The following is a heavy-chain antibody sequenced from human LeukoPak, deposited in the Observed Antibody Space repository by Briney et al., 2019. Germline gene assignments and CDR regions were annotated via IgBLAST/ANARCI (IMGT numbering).Heavy chain of an antibody. CDR3: ARGIVPAARDYYYYYMDV. D-gene: IGHD2-2*01. CDR2: ITTYNGNT. Sequence: GASVTVSCKASGYTFSSYGLSWVRQAPGQGLEGMGRITTYNGNTKYAQNLQGRVTMTTDTSTSTAYMELRSLRSDDTAVYYCARGIVPAARDYYYYYMDVWGKGTTVTVSS. CDR1: GYTFSSYG. J-gene: IGHJ6*03. V-gene: IGHV1-18*01.